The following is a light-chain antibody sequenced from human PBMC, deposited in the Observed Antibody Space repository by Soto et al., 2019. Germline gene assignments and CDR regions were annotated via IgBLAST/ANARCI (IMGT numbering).Light chain of an antibody. Sequence: DIQMTQSPSTLSASVGDRVTITCRASQSISSWLAWYQQKPGKAPKLLIYDASSLESGVPSRFSDSGSGTEFTLTISSLQPDDFATYYCQHSGTFGQGTKVEFK. J-gene: IGKJ1*01. CDR3: QHSGT. V-gene: IGKV1-5*01. CDR1: QSISSW. CDR2: DAS.